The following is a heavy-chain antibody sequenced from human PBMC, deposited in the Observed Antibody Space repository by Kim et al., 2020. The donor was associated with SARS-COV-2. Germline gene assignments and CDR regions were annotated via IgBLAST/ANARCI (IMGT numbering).Heavy chain of an antibody. J-gene: IGHJ4*02. D-gene: IGHD1-1*01. CDR3: ARFVRLDLYYFDY. CDR2: IYYSGST. V-gene: IGHV4-39*01. Sequence: SETLSLTCTVSGGSISSSSYYWGWIRQPPGKGLEWIGSIYYSGSTYYNPSLKSRVTISVDTSKNQFSLKLSSVTAADTAVYYCARFVRLDLYYFDYWGQGTLVTVSS. CDR1: GGSISSSSYY.